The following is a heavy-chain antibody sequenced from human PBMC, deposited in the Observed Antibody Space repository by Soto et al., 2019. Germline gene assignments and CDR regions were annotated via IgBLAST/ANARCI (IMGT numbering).Heavy chain of an antibody. Sequence: EVQLVESGGGLVQPGGSLRLSCVASGFTFSRYEMNWVRQAPGKGLEWVAYISSSGSSIFYADSVKGRFSISRDNDNSSLYLLMNGLRVDDTAVYFCARDRGYTTGWYGGALDFWGQGTLVSVSS. J-gene: IGHJ4*02. CDR2: ISSSGSSI. D-gene: IGHD6-19*01. CDR3: ARDRGYTTGWYGGALDF. CDR1: GFTFSRYE. V-gene: IGHV3-48*03.